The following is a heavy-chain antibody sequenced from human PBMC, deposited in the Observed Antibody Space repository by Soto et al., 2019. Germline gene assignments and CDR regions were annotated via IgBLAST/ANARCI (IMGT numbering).Heavy chain of an antibody. D-gene: IGHD3-22*01. CDR3: ARVFHRDDSSGYFAY. J-gene: IGHJ4*02. Sequence: SETLSLTCTVSGGSISSYYWSWIRQPPGKGLEWIGYIYYSGSTNYNPSLKSRVTISVDTSKNQFSLKLSSVTAADTAVYYCARVFHRDDSSGYFAYWGQGTLVT. V-gene: IGHV4-59*01. CDR1: GGSISSYY. CDR2: IYYSGST.